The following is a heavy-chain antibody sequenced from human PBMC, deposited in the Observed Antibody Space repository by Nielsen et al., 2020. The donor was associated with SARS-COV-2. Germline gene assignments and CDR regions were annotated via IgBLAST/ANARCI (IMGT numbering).Heavy chain of an antibody. Sequence: GGSPRLSCAASGFTFDDYAMHWVRQAPGKGLEWVSGISWNSGSIGYADSVKGRFTISRDNAKNSLYLQMNSLRAEDTALYYCATLAVTSGVGYYGMDVWGQGTTVTVSS. CDR2: ISWNSGSI. CDR1: GFTFDDYA. V-gene: IGHV3-9*01. CDR3: ATLAVTSGVGYYGMDV. D-gene: IGHD4-17*01. J-gene: IGHJ6*02.